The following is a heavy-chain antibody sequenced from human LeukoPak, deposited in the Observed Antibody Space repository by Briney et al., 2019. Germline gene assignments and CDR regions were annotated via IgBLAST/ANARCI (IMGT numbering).Heavy chain of an antibody. CDR2: VSHSGSI. Sequence: SETLSHTCTVSGGSISSSSSSWGWIRQPPGKGLEWIGSVSHSGSINYDPSLKNRVTISVDTSKNQFSLKLSSVTAADTAVYYCWAIVTTIKLDFWGQGTLVTVSS. D-gene: IGHD5-12*01. V-gene: IGHV4-39*01. CDR1: GGSISSSSSS. J-gene: IGHJ4*02. CDR3: WAIVTTIKLDF.